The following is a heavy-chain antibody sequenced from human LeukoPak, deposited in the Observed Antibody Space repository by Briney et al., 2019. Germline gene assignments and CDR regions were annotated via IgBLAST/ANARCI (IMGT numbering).Heavy chain of an antibody. Sequence: ASVKVSCKASGGTFSSDAISLVRQAPGQGLEWMVRIIPILGIANYAQKFQGRVTITADKSTSTAYMELSSLRSEDTAVYYCARSSIAVAVVFFDYWGQGTLVTVSS. J-gene: IGHJ4*02. V-gene: IGHV1-69*04. CDR3: ARSSIAVAVVFFDY. CDR1: GGTFSSDA. D-gene: IGHD6-19*01. CDR2: IIPILGIA.